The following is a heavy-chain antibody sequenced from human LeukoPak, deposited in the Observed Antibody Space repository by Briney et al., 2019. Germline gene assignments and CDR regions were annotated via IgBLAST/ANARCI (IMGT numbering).Heavy chain of an antibody. Sequence: GGSLRLSCAASGFTFSSYAMGWVRQAPGKGLEWVSAISGSGANTYYADSVKGRFTISRDNSKNTLSLQMNTLRTDDTAVYYCAKGITIFGVGPDAFDIWGQGTMVTVSS. CDR1: GFTFSSYA. V-gene: IGHV3-23*01. D-gene: IGHD3-3*01. CDR2: ISGSGANT. J-gene: IGHJ3*02. CDR3: AKGITIFGVGPDAFDI.